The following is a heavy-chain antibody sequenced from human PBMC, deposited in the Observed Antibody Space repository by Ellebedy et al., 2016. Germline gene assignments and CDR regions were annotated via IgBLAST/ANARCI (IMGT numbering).Heavy chain of an antibody. CDR1: GGSISSGDYY. Sequence: SETLSLTCTVSGGSISSGDYYWSWIRQPPGKGLEWIGYIYYSGSTYYNPSLKSRVTISVDTSKNQFSLKLSSVTAADTAVYYCARNGGLYSSTSHRSWFDPWGQGTLVTVSS. CDR3: ARNGGLYSSTSHRSWFDP. J-gene: IGHJ5*02. D-gene: IGHD2-2*01. CDR2: IYYSGST. V-gene: IGHV4-30-4*01.